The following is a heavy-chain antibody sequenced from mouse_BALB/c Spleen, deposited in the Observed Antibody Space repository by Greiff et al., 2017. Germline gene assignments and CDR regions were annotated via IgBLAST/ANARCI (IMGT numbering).Heavy chain of an antibody. CDR3: ARSGLVWSYYYAMDY. V-gene: IGHV3-8*02. Sequence: EVMLVESGPSLVKPSQTLSLTCSVTGDSITSGYWNWIRKFPGNKLEYMGYISYSGSTYYNPSLKSRISITRDTSKNQYYLQLNSVTTEDTATYYCARSGLVWSYYYAMDYWGQGTSVTVSS. CDR2: ISYSGST. D-gene: IGHD2-10*02. CDR1: GDSITSGY. J-gene: IGHJ4*01.